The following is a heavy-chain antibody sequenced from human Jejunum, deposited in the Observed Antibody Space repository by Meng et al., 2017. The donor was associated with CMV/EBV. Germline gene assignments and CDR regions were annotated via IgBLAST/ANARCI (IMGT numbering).Heavy chain of an antibody. J-gene: IGHJ4*02. CDR3: ARGPGASTREGFDH. D-gene: IGHD1-26*01. CDR2: FYRSDTY. CDR1: GGSINNHY. V-gene: IGHV4-4*07. Sequence: GHVKGACAELGKASGTLCRTCTVFGGSINNHYWSWIRQSAGKGLEWIGRFYRSDTYNYPPSLNSRVTMAQDRSKKQFALILSSVTAADTARYDCARGPGASTREGFDHWGLGTLVTVSS.